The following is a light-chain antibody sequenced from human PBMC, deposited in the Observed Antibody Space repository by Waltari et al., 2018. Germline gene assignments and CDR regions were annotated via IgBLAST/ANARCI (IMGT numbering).Light chain of an antibody. J-gene: IGKJ5*01. CDR1: QSVSSY. CDR2: DAS. CDR3: QQRSDWPPH. Sequence: EIVLTQSPAPLSLSPGERATLSCRASQSVSSYLGWYQQTPGQAPRLLIYDASNRATGIPARFSGSGSGTDSTLTISSLEPEDFAVYYCQQRSDWPPHFGQGTRLEMK. V-gene: IGKV3-11*01.